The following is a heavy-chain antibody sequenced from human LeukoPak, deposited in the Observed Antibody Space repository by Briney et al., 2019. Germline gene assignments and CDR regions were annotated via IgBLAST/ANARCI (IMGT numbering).Heavy chain of an antibody. V-gene: IGHV4-38-2*02. CDR3: ARDRGNLDAFDI. Sequence: SETLSLTCTVSGYSISSGYYWGWIRRPPGKGLEWIGSIYHSGSTYYNPSLKSRVTISVDTSKNQFSLKLSSVTAADTAVYYCARDRGNLDAFDIWGQGTMVTVSS. CDR1: GYSISSGYY. CDR2: IYHSGST. J-gene: IGHJ3*02. D-gene: IGHD4-23*01.